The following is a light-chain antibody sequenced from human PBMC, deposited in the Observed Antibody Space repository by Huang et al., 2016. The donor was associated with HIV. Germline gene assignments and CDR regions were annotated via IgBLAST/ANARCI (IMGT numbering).Light chain of an antibody. V-gene: IGKV1D-8*02. J-gene: IGKJ4*01. CDR2: SAS. CDR1: QDINTY. CDR3: QQYHAFPLT. Sequence: ICMPQSPPFLSFSPVARVPINFRVSQDINTYLACYQQKPGKAPELLIYSASVLQNGVPSRFNGSGSGTQFTLTINCLQTEDFATYYCQQYHAFPLTFGAGTKVEI.